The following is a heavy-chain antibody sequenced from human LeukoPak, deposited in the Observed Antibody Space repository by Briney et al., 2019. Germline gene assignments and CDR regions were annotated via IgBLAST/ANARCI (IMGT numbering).Heavy chain of an antibody. Sequence: SETLSLTCTVSGGSISSGGYYWSWIRQHPGKGLEWNGYIYYSGSTYYNPSLKSRVTISVDTSKNQFSLKLSSVTAADTAVYYCARDLGHYYDSSGYYSEGNAFDIWGQGTMVTVSS. V-gene: IGHV4-31*03. J-gene: IGHJ3*02. D-gene: IGHD3-22*01. CDR2: IYYSGST. CDR3: ARDLGHYYDSSGYYSEGNAFDI. CDR1: GGSISSGGYY.